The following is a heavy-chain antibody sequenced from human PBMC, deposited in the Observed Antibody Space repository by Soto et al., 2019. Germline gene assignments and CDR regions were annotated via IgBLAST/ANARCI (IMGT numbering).Heavy chain of an antibody. J-gene: IGHJ3*02. CDR3: ATETSVLRFLEWFPPAFDI. D-gene: IGHD3-3*01. Sequence: GASVKVSCKVSGYTLTELSMHWVRQAPGKGLEWMGGFDPEDGETIYAQKFQGRVTMTEDTSTGTAYMELGSLRSEDTAVYYCATETSVLRFLEWFPPAFDIWGQGTMVTVSS. CDR2: FDPEDGET. V-gene: IGHV1-24*01. CDR1: GYTLTELS.